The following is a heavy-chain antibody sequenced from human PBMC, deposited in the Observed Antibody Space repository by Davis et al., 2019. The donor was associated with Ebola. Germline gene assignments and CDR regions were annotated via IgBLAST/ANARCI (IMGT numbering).Heavy chain of an antibody. V-gene: IGHV1-8*01. CDR1: GYTFASYD. J-gene: IGHJ4*02. D-gene: IGHD5-18*01. CDR3: GRVRRGGVWLRGYFDY. CDR2: MNPNSGNT. Sequence: AALVKVSCKASGYTFASYDINWVRQATGQGLEWMGWMNPNSGNTGYAQKFQGRVTMTRNTSISTAYMELSSLRSEDTAVYYCGRVRRGGVWLRGYFDYWGQGTLVTVSS.